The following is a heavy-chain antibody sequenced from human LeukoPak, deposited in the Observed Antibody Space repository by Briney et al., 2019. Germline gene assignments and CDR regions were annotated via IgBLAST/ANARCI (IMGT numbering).Heavy chain of an antibody. J-gene: IGHJ4*02. Sequence: GGSLRLSCAASGFTFSSYNMNWVRQAPGKGLEWVAVISYDGGDNYYADSVKGRFTISRDNSKHTLYLQLNSLTAEDTAVYYCARVQEPWHFHGFSSSWYFDSWGQGTLVTVSS. CDR2: ISYDGGDN. CDR1: GFTFSSYN. CDR3: ARVQEPWHFHGFSSSWYFDS. V-gene: IGHV3-30-3*01. D-gene: IGHD6-13*01.